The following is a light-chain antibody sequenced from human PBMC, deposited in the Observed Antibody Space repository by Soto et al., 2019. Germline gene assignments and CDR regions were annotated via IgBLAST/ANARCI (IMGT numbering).Light chain of an antibody. CDR3: EQHVNSVYI. V-gene: IGKV3-20*01. J-gene: IGKJ2*01. CDR1: QTIIGNY. Sequence: ESVLTQSPGTLSLSPGERATLSCRASQTIIGNYLAWYQQKPGQAPRLLIYGASNRATGVPDRFSGSYSGTDFSLTITRLEPEVFAVYYCEQHVNSVYIFGQGTRLEIK. CDR2: GAS.